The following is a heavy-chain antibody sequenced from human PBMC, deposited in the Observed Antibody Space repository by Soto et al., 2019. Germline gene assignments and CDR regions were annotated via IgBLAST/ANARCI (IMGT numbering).Heavy chain of an antibody. D-gene: IGHD2-8*02. V-gene: IGHV4-34*01. CDR1: GGSFSGYY. Sequence: PSETLSLTCAVXGGSFSGYYWSWIRQPPGKGLEWIGEINHSGGTNYNPSLKSRVTISVDTSKNQFSLKLSSVTAADTAVYYCARAQSSLLLDCWGQGILVTVS. J-gene: IGHJ4*02. CDR2: INHSGGT. CDR3: ARAQSSLLLDC.